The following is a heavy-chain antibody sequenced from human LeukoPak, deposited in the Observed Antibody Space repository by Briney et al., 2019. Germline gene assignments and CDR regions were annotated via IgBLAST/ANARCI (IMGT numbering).Heavy chain of an antibody. CDR1: GFTFSSYS. D-gene: IGHD1-26*01. CDR2: ISTNSSYM. Sequence: GGSLRLSCAASGFTFSSYSMNWVRQTPGKGLEWVSSISTNSSYMYYADSVKGRFTISRDNAKNSLYLQVNSLRAEDTAVYYCARAVGGTYFDWGQGTLVIVSS. CDR3: ARAVGGTYFD. J-gene: IGHJ4*02. V-gene: IGHV3-21*01.